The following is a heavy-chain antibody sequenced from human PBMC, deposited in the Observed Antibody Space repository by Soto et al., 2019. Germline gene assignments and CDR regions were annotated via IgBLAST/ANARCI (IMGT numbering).Heavy chain of an antibody. Sequence: PGGSLRLSCAASGFTFSSYAMHWVRQAPGKGLEWVAVISYDGSNKYYADSVKGRFTISRDNSKNTLYLQMNSLRAEDTAVYYCARVSDTAMVTSEIDYWGQGTLVTVSS. D-gene: IGHD5-18*01. V-gene: IGHV3-30-3*01. CDR3: ARVSDTAMVTSEIDY. CDR2: ISYDGSNK. J-gene: IGHJ4*02. CDR1: GFTFSSYA.